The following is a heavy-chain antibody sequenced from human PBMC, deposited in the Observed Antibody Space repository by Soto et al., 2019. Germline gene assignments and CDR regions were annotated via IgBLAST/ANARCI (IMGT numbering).Heavy chain of an antibody. J-gene: IGHJ5*02. CDR2: IVVGSGNT. CDR3: AAEFSTIWFDP. Sequence: SVRVSCKASGFTFTSSAVQWVRQARGQRLEWIGWIVVGSGNTNYAQKFQERVTITRDMSTSTAYMELSSLRSEDTAVYYCAAEFSTIWFDPWGQGTLVTVSS. V-gene: IGHV1-58*01. D-gene: IGHD1-26*01. CDR1: GFTFTSSA.